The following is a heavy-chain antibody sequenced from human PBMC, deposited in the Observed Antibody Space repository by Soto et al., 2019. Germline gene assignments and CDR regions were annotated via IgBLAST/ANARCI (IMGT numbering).Heavy chain of an antibody. J-gene: IGHJ1*01. CDR3: AREKLSYSGWTEYCFQH. CDR1: GFIFSNYW. CDR2: IKQDGSEK. V-gene: IGHV3-7*01. Sequence: HPGGSLRLSCAASGFIFSNYWMSWVRQAPGKGLEWVANIKQDGSEKYYVDSVKGRLTISRDNAKNSLYLQMNSLRAEDTAVYYCAREKLSYSGWTEYCFQHWGQGTLVTVSS. D-gene: IGHD6-19*01.